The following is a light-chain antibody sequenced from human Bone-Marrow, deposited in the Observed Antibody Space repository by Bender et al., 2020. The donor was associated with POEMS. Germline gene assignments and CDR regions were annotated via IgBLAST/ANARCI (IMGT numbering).Light chain of an antibody. CDR2: EDS. J-gene: IGLJ2*01. CDR1: NSNIGINA. V-gene: IGLV1-44*01. CDR3: AGWDDRLNAD. Sequence: QSVLTQPPSASATPGQRVDISCSGSNSNIGINAVSWYQQLPGEAPKLLIYEDSRRHSGVPDRFSGSKSGSSAFLGISGLQSEDEAYYYCAGWDDRLNADFGGGTRVTVL.